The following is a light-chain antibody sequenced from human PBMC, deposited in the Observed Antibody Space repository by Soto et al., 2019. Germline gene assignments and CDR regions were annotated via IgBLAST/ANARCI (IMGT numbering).Light chain of an antibody. Sequence: DIQMTQSPSTLFASVGDRVIITCRASQSITTWLAWYQQKPGKAPNLLIYKASTLKSGVPLRFSGSGSGTEFTLTISSLQPDDFATYYCQQYDNDSWTFGQGTKVEIK. CDR1: QSITTW. J-gene: IGKJ1*01. CDR3: QQYDNDSWT. V-gene: IGKV1-5*03. CDR2: KAS.